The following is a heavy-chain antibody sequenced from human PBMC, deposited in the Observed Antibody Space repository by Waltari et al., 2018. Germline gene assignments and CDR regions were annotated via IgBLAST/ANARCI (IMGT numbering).Heavy chain of an antibody. D-gene: IGHD3-10*01. CDR3: AAGITMVQGVILWTWFDP. CDR2: IYHSGST. J-gene: IGHJ5*02. V-gene: IGHV4-38-2*01. Sequence: QVQLQESGPGLVKPSETLSLTCAVSGYSISSGYYWGWIRQPPGKGLEWIGSIYHSGSTYYNPSLKSRVTISVDTSKNQFSLKLSSVTAADTAVYYCAAGITMVQGVILWTWFDPWGQGTLVTVSS. CDR1: GYSISSGYY.